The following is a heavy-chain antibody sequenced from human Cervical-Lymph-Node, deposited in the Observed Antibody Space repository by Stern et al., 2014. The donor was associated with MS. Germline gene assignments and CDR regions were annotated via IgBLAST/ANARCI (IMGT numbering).Heavy chain of an antibody. CDR2: INAGYGST. J-gene: IGHJ5*01. V-gene: IGHV1-3*01. Sequence: VQLVESGAEVMKPGASLKISCKASAFTFSKYALHWVRQAPGQRLEWMGWINAGYGSTKYAPNFQGRVTITRDSSANTVYLELSRLRSEDTAIYYCGRTASWAFDFWGQGTLVTVSS. D-gene: IGHD3-16*01. CDR3: GRTASWAFDF. CDR1: AFTFSKYA.